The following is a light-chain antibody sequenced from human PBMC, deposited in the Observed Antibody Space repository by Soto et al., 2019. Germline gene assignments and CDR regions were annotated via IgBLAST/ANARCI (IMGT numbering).Light chain of an antibody. Sequence: EIVMTQSPATLSVSPGERATLSCRASRNINRKLAWYQQKPGQAPRLLISGSSTRATGIPARFSGSGSGTEFTLTISSLQSEDFAVYYFQQYYDSPPLIFGGGTKVELK. CDR2: GSS. CDR1: RNINRK. V-gene: IGKV3-15*01. CDR3: QQYYDSPPLI. J-gene: IGKJ4*01.